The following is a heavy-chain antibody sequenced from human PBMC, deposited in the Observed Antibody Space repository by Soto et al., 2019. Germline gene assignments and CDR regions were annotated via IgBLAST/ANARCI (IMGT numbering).Heavy chain of an antibody. V-gene: IGHV5-51*01. CDR3: AGTDNSGDFNWVEP. CDR2: IFPSDSDT. Sequence: GESLKISCRTSGYRFTSYWIAWVRQMPGKGLEWMGIIFPSDSDTRYSPSFQGQVTISADRSTSTVFLQWASLKASDTAVYFCAGTDNSGDFNWVEPWGQGTLVNVSS. CDR1: GYRFTSYW. D-gene: IGHD2-21*02. J-gene: IGHJ5*02.